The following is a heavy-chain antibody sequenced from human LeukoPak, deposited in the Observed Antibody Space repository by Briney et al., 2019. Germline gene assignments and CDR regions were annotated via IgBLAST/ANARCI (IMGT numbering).Heavy chain of an antibody. CDR2: IYYSGST. CDR3: ARARGTLLWFGELSNWFDP. CDR1: GGSISSYY. J-gene: IGHJ5*02. Sequence: SETLSLTCTVSGGSISSYYWSWIRQPPGKGLEWIGYIYYSGSTNYNPSLKSRVTISVDTSKSQFSLKLSSVTAADTAVYYCARARGTLLWFGELSNWFDPWGQGTLVTVSS. D-gene: IGHD3-10*01. V-gene: IGHV4-59*01.